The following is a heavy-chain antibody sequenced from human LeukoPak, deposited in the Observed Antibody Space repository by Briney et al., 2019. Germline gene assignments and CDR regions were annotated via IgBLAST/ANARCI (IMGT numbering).Heavy chain of an antibody. Sequence: SETLSLTCTVSGGSISSGDYYWGWIRQPPGKGLEWIGYIYYSGSTYYNPSLKSRVTISVDTSKNQFSLKLSSVTAADTAVYYCARFYGGNGFKAHYYYGMDVWGQGTTVTVSS. D-gene: IGHD4-23*01. V-gene: IGHV4-30-4*01. CDR2: IYYSGST. CDR3: ARFYGGNGFKAHYYYGMDV. J-gene: IGHJ6*02. CDR1: GGSISSGDYY.